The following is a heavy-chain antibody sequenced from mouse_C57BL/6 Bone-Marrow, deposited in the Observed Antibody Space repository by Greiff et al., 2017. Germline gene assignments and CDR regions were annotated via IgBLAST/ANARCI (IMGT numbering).Heavy chain of an antibody. CDR3: ARHEEYGSSSWLAY. CDR2: INSDGGST. D-gene: IGHD1-1*01. V-gene: IGHV5-2*03. Sequence: EVKLVESGGGLVQPGESLKLSCESNEYEFPSHDMSWVRKTPEKRLGLVAAINSDGGSTYYPDTMERRFIISRDNTKKTLYLQMISLRSEETALYYCARHEEYGSSSWLAYWGQGTLVTVSA. CDR1: EYEFPSHD. J-gene: IGHJ3*01.